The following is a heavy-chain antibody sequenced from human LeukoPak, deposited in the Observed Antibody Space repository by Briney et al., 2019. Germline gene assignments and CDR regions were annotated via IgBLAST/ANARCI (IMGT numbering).Heavy chain of an antibody. D-gene: IGHD3-22*01. CDR3: ARGYYDGGHYHDEGGSVDS. CDR2: INPNSGGTDT. V-gene: IGHV1-2*02. CDR1: GYTITDYY. Sequence: VASVKVSCTAFGYTITDYYMHWVRQAPGQGLEWMGYINPNSGGTDTNYARKFQGRVTMTADSSISTAYMELSRLRSDDTAVYYCARGYYDGGHYHDEGGSVDSWGQGTHVTVSS. J-gene: IGHJ4*02.